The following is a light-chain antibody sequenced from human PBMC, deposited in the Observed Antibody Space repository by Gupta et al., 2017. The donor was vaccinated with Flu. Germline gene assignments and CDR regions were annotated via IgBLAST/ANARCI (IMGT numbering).Light chain of an antibody. CDR3: SSYTSSSSYV. J-gene: IGLJ1*01. Sequence: SALTHPASVSGSPGQPITISCTGTSSDVGGYNYVSWYQQHPGKAPKLMIYEVSNRPSGVSNRFSGSKSGNTASLTISGLQAEDEADYYCSSYTSSSSYVFGTGTKVTVL. CDR1: SSDVGGYNY. CDR2: EVS. V-gene: IGLV2-14*01.